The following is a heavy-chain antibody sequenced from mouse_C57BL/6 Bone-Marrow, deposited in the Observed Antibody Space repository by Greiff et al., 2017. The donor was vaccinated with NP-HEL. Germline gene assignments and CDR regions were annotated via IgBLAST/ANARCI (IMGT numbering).Heavy chain of an antibody. J-gene: IGHJ4*01. CDR2: IRSKSNNYAT. CDR1: GFSFNTYA. D-gene: IGHD2-5*01. CDR3: VRGSNLYYAMDY. V-gene: IGHV10-1*01. Sequence: EVQVVESGGGLVQPKGSLKLSCAASGFSFNTYAMNWVRQAPGKGLEWVARIRSKSNNYATYYADSVKDRFTISRDDSESMLYLQMNNLKTEDTAMYYCVRGSNLYYAMDYWGQGTSVTVSS.